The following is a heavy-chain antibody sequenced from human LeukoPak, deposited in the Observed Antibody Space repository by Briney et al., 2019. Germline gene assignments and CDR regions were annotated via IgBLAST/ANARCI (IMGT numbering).Heavy chain of an antibody. V-gene: IGHV3-53*01. CDR2: IYSGGST. J-gene: IGHJ4*02. CDR3: ANGGYDLGGCVDY. CDR1: GFTVSSNY. D-gene: IGHD5-12*01. Sequence: GGSLRLSCAASGFTVSSNYMSWVRQAPGKGLEWVSVIYSGGSTYYADSVKGRFTISRDNSKNTLYLQMNSLRAEDTAVYYCANGGYDLGGCVDYWGQGTLVTVSS.